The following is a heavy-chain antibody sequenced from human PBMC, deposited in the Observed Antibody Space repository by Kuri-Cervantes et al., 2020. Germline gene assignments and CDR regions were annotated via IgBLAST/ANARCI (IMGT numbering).Heavy chain of an antibody. CDR1: GFTFSSYW. CDR2: IKQDGSEK. V-gene: IGHV3-7*01. D-gene: IGHD5-12*01. J-gene: IGHJ6*03. CDR3: ARGRVATITHYYYYYMDV. Sequence: GESLKISCAASGFTFSSYWMSWVRQAPGKGLEWVANIKQDGSEKYYVDSVKGRFTISRDNAKNSLYLQMNSLRAEDTAAYYCARGRVATITHYYYYYMDVWGKGTTVTVSS.